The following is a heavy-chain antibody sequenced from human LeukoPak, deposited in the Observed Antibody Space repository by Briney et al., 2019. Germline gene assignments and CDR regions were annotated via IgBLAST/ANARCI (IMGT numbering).Heavy chain of an antibody. Sequence: GGSLRLSCAASGFTVSSNYMSWVRQAPGKGLEWVSVIYSGGSTYYADSVKGRFTISRDNSKNTLYLQMNSLRAEDTAVYYCAKEGRWGITMIVVVTPYWGQGTLVTVSS. CDR1: GFTVSSNY. CDR2: IYSGGST. V-gene: IGHV3-53*01. J-gene: IGHJ4*02. D-gene: IGHD3-22*01. CDR3: AKEGRWGITMIVVVTPY.